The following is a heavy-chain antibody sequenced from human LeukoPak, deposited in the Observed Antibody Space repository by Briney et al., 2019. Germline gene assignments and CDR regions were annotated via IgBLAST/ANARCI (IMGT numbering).Heavy chain of an antibody. J-gene: IGHJ4*02. CDR1: GFTFSSNY. CDR2: IYSGGST. CDR3: ARDLVHSAPATVPTNY. V-gene: IGHV3-66*02. Sequence: GGSLRLSCAASGFTFSSNYMSWVRQAPGKGLEWVSVIYSGGSTYYADSVTGRFTISRDNSKNTMYLQMNSLRAEDTAVYYCARDLVHSAPATVPTNYWGQGTLVTVSS. D-gene: IGHD4-11*01.